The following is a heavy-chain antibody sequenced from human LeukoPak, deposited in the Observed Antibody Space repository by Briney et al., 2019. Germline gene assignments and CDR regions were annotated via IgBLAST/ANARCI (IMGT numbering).Heavy chain of an antibody. J-gene: IGHJ3*02. Sequence: PGGSLRLSCAASGFTFSNYGMHWVRQAPGKGLEWVAVMWYDASNKYYADSVKGRFTISRDNSKNTLYLQMNSLTAEDTAVYYCVLDLFSSFAFDIWGQGTMVTVFS. V-gene: IGHV3-33*01. D-gene: IGHD3/OR15-3a*01. CDR2: MWYDASNK. CDR3: VLDLFSSFAFDI. CDR1: GFTFSNYG.